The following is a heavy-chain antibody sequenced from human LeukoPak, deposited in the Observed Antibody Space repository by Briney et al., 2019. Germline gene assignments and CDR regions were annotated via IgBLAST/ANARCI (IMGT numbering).Heavy chain of an antibody. D-gene: IGHD2-2*01. CDR2: IYHSGST. CDR3: ARQCSSTSCFFDY. Sequence: PSETLSLTCAVSGYSISSGYYWGWIRQPPGKGLEWIGSIYHSGSTYYNPSLKSRVTLSVDTSKNQFSLKLNSVTAADTAVYYCARQCSSTSCFFDYWGQGTLVTVSS. V-gene: IGHV4-38-2*01. J-gene: IGHJ4*02. CDR1: GYSISSGYY.